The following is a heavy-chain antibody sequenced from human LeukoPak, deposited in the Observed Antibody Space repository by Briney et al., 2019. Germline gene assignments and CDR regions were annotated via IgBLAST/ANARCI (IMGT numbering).Heavy chain of an antibody. CDR1: GYTFTGYY. Sequence: ASVKVSCKASGYTFTGYYMHWVRQAPGQGLEWMGWINPNSGGTNYAQKFQGRVTMTRDTSISTAYMELSRLRSDDTAVYYCARGPPMVRGGPFDYWGQGTLVTVSS. V-gene: IGHV1-2*02. CDR3: ARGPPMVRGGPFDY. J-gene: IGHJ4*02. CDR2: INPNSGGT. D-gene: IGHD3-10*01.